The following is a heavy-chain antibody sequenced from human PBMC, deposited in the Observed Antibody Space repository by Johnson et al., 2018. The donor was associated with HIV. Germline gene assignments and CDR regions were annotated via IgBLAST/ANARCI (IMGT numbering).Heavy chain of an antibody. CDR1: NFTFSSFA. Sequence: QVQLVESGGGVVQPGRSLRLSCAASNFTFSSFAMHWVRQAPGKGLEWVTLISHDSSGQYYADSVKGRFAVSRENSKNTLYMHMNSLKIEDTALYYGERVQREARWSDALHFWGQGTKVTVSS. J-gene: IGHJ3*01. D-gene: IGHD3-16*01. CDR3: ERVQREARWSDALHF. V-gene: IGHV3-30*03. CDR2: ISHDSSGQ.